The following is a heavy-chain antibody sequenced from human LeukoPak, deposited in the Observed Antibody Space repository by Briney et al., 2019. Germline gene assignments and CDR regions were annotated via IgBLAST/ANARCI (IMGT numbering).Heavy chain of an antibody. D-gene: IGHD2-2*01. CDR3: TTDLTRYGYCITTSCP. V-gene: IGHV3-15*01. Sequence: GSLRLSCAASGFSFSNAWLSWVRQAPGKGLEWVGRIKIKADGGTTDYAAPMKGRFTISRDDSKNTLYLQMNSLKIEDTAVYYCTTDLTRYGYCITTSCPWGQGTLVTVSS. J-gene: IGHJ5*02. CDR1: GFSFSNAW. CDR2: IKIKADGGTT.